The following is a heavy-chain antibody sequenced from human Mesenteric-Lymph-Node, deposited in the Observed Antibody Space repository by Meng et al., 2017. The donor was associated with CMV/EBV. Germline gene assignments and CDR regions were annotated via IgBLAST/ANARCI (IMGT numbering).Heavy chain of an antibody. D-gene: IGHD3-16*01. CDR2: INHSGST. CDR3: ASLRPEWGMLYY. Sequence: LTCAVYGGSFGGYYWSWIRQPPGKGLEWIGEINHSGSTNYNPSLKSRVTISVDTSNNQFSLKLSSVTAADTAVYYCASLRPEWGMLYYWGQGTLVTVSS. CDR1: GGSFGGYY. V-gene: IGHV4-34*01. J-gene: IGHJ4*02.